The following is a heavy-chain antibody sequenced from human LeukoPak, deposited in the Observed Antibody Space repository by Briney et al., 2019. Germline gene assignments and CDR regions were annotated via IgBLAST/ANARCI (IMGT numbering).Heavy chain of an antibody. CDR3: ARDAELRYFDWLFSGGWFDP. V-gene: IGHV1-2*02. Sequence: GASVKVSCKASGYTFTGYYMHWVRQAPGQGLEWMGWINPNSGGTNYAQKFQGGVTMTRDTSISTAYMELSRLRSDDTAVYYCARDAELRYFDWLFSGGWFDPWGQGTLVTVSS. CDR1: GYTFTGYY. CDR2: INPNSGGT. D-gene: IGHD3-9*01. J-gene: IGHJ5*02.